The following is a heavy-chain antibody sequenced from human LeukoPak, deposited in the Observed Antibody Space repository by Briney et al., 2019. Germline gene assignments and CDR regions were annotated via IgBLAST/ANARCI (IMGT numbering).Heavy chain of an antibody. Sequence: PGGSLRLSCAASGFTFSSYAMSWVRQAPGKGLEWVSAISGSGGSTYYADSVKGRFTISRDNSKNTLYLQMNSPRAEDTAVYYCAKDAGGNYDFWSGYPYFDYWGQGTQVTVSS. CDR3: AKDAGGNYDFWSGYPYFDY. CDR1: GFTFSSYA. J-gene: IGHJ4*02. V-gene: IGHV3-23*01. D-gene: IGHD3-3*01. CDR2: ISGSGGST.